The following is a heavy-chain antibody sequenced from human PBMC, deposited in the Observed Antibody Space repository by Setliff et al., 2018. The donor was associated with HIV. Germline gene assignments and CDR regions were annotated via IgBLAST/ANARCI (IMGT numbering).Heavy chain of an antibody. CDR3: ARVRPDNKNKSVYFDY. J-gene: IGHJ4*02. Sequence: GASVKVSCKASGGTFSSYPISWVRQAPGQGLEWMGGIIPIFGTTHYAQKFQGRVTVTADESTSTAYMQLNSLRSDDTAVYYCARVRPDNKNKSVYFDYWGQGTLVTVSS. D-gene: IGHD1-1*01. CDR1: GGTFSSYP. V-gene: IGHV1-69*13. CDR2: IIPIFGTT.